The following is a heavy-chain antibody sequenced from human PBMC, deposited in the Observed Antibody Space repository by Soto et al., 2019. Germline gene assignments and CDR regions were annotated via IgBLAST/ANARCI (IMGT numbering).Heavy chain of an antibody. D-gene: IGHD2-2*01. CDR3: AREGYCSSTRCYGGGHFDY. CDR2: IYHSGST. CDR1: SGSISSSNW. V-gene: IGHV4-4*02. J-gene: IGHJ4*02. Sequence: QVQLQESGPGLVKPSGTLSLTCAVSSGSISSSNWWSWVRQPPGKGLEWIGEIYHSGSTNYNPSLKSRVTISVDKSKNQFSLKLSSVTAADTAVYYCAREGYCSSTRCYGGGHFDYWGQGTLVTVSS.